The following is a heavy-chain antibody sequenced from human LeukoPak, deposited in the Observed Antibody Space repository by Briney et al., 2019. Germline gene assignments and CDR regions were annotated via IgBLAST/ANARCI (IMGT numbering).Heavy chain of an antibody. V-gene: IGHV1-46*01. Sequence: ASVKVSCKASGFTFTNYYFHWVRQAPGQGLEWMGIINPSGGSTSYAQKFQGRVTMTRDMSTTTVYMELSSLRSEDTAVYYCAREPGEVIDAAFDIWGQGTMVTVSS. D-gene: IGHD3-16*01. CDR3: AREPGEVIDAAFDI. CDR1: GFTFTNYY. J-gene: IGHJ3*02. CDR2: INPSGGST.